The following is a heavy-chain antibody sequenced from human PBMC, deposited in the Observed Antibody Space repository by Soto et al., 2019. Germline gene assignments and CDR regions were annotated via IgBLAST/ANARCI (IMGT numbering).Heavy chain of an antibody. D-gene: IGHD6-19*01. Sequence: QVQLVESGGGVVQPGRSLRLSCAASGFTFSSYDMHWVRQAPGKGLEWVAIISYDGSSKYYTDSVKGRFTISRDNSKNTLYLQMNSLRAEDTAVYYCANDRSGSSGLDYWGQGTLVTVSS. V-gene: IGHV3-30*18. J-gene: IGHJ4*02. CDR3: ANDRSGSSGLDY. CDR2: ISYDGSSK. CDR1: GFTFSSYD.